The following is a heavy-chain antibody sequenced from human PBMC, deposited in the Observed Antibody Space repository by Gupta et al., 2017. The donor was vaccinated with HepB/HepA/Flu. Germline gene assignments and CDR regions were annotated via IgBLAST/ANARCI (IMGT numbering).Heavy chain of an antibody. Sequence: EVQLVESGGTLVQPGGSLRVSCAASGFSFSSFNMNWVRQAQGKGLEWLSYISSTSDSLYYADSVKGRFSISRDNAKNSLYLQMNSLRDEDTAVYYCVRSTYHDFWSGSLPGAFDIWGRGTMVTVSS. D-gene: IGHD3-3*01. CDR1: GFSFSSFN. CDR3: VRSTYHDFWSGSLPGAFDI. J-gene: IGHJ3*02. V-gene: IGHV3-48*02. CDR2: ISSTSDSL.